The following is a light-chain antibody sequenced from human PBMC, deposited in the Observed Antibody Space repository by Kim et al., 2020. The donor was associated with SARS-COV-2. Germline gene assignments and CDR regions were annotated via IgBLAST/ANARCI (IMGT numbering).Light chain of an antibody. J-gene: IGKJ4*01. CDR1: QNIGNH. CDR2: AAS. Sequence: YVGEGVTITCRASQNIGNHLNWDQQRPSKVPKLLIHAASRLQSGVPSRFSGSGSGTDFTLTINNLQPEDFASYYCQQSYRVRALTFGGGTKVDIK. V-gene: IGKV1-39*01. CDR3: QQSYRVRALT.